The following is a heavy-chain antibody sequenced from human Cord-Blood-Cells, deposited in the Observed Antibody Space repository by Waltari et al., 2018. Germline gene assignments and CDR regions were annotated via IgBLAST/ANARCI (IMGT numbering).Heavy chain of an antibody. CDR1: GFTFSSYG. V-gene: IGHV3-33*01. CDR2: IWYDGSNK. CDR3: AAAGTGDWFDP. Sequence: QVQLVESGGGVVQPGRSLRLSCAASGFTFSSYGMHWVRQAPGKGLEWVAVIWYDGSNKYYADSVKGRFTISRDNSKNTLYLQMNSLRAEDTAVYYCAAAGTGDWFDPWGQGTLVTVSS. D-gene: IGHD6-13*01. J-gene: IGHJ5*02.